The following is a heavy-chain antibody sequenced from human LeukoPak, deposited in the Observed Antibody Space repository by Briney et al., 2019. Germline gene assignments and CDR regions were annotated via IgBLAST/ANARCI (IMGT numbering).Heavy chain of an antibody. Sequence: PGGSLRLSCAASGFTFSRYGMHWVRQAPGKGLEWVAIIWDDGGSKYYADSVKGRFSISRDNSKNELYPQMHSLRAEDTAVYYCARDLEGVGATQGFDYWGQGTLVTVSS. J-gene: IGHJ4*02. CDR3: ARDLEGVGATQGFDY. CDR2: IWDDGGSK. D-gene: IGHD1-26*01. CDR1: GFTFSRYG. V-gene: IGHV3-33*08.